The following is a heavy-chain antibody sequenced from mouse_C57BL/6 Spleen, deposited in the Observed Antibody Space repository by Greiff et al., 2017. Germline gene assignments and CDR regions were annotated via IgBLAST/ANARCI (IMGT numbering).Heavy chain of an antibody. D-gene: IGHD4-1*01. J-gene: IGHJ3*01. Sequence: VQLQHSGAELVRPGTSVKVSCKASGYAFTNYLIEWVKQRPGQGLEWIGVINPGSGGTNYNEKFKGKATLTADKSSSTAYMQLSSLTSEDSAVYFCATGTWFAYWGQGTLVTVSA. V-gene: IGHV1-54*01. CDR1: GYAFTNYL. CDR2: INPGSGGT. CDR3: ATGTWFAY.